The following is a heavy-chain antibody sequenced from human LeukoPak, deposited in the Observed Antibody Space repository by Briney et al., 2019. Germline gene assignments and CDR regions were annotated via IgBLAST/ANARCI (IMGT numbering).Heavy chain of an antibody. CDR2: MNPNSGNT. V-gene: IGHV1-8*01. CDR1: GYTFTSYD. J-gene: IGHJ6*03. CDR3: ARDEIVATISDYYMDV. D-gene: IGHD5-12*01. Sequence: GASVKVSCKASGYTFTSYDINWVRQATGQGLEWMGWMNPNSGNTGYAQKFQGGVTMTRNTSISTAYMELSSLRAEDTAVYYCARDEIVATISDYYMDVWGKGTTVTVSS.